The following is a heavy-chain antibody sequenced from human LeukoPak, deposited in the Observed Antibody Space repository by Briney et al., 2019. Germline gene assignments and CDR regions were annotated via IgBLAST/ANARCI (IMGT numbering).Heavy chain of an antibody. Sequence: SVKVSCKASGGTFSSYAISWVRQAPGQGLEWMGGIIPIFGTANYAQKFQGRVTITTDESTSTAYMELSSLRSEDTAVYYCARDQPVLGNWFDPWGQGTLVTVSS. J-gene: IGHJ5*02. CDR3: ARDQPVLGNWFDP. D-gene: IGHD1-14*01. CDR2: IIPIFGTA. CDR1: GGTFSSYA. V-gene: IGHV1-69*05.